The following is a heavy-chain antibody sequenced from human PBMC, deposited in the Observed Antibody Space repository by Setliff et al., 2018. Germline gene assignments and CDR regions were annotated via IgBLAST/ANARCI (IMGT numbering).Heavy chain of an antibody. CDR3: ARGINTVSWTPKY. V-gene: IGHV4-4*08. J-gene: IGHJ4*02. Sequence: SETLSLTCSVSGGSISNFYWSWIRQPPGKGLEWIGSISPGRSINYNPSLRSRVTISGDTSKNQISLNLSSGTAADTAVYYCARGINTVSWTPKYWGQGTLVTVSS. CDR2: ISPGRSI. CDR1: GGSISNFY. D-gene: IGHD2-2*02.